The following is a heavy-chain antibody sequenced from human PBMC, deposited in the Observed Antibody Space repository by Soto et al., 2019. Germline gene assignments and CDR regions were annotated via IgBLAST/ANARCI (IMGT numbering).Heavy chain of an antibody. CDR2: INPSGGST. Sequence: ASVKVSCKASGYTFTSYYMHWVRQAPGQGLEWMGIINPSGGSTSYAQKFQGRVTMTRDTSTSTVYMELSSLRSEDTAVYYCARLMCGGDCYSYYYYYGMDVRGQGTTVTVSS. D-gene: IGHD2-21*02. CDR3: ARLMCGGDCYSYYYYYGMDV. J-gene: IGHJ6*02. V-gene: IGHV1-46*01. CDR1: GYTFTSYY.